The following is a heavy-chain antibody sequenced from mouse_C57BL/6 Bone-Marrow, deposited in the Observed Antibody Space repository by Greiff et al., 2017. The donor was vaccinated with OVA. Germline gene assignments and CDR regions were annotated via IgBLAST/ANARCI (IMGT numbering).Heavy chain of an antibody. V-gene: IGHV1-81*01. CDR3: ARWDDDYGA. CDR1: GYTFTSYG. J-gene: IGHJ1*03. D-gene: IGHD2-4*01. CDR2: IYPRSGNT. Sequence: LVESGAELARPGASVKLSCKASGYTFTSYGISWVKQRTGQGLEWIGEIYPRSGNTSYNEKFKGKATLPADKSSSTAYMELRSLTSEDSAVYVCARWDDDYGAWGTGTTVTVAS.